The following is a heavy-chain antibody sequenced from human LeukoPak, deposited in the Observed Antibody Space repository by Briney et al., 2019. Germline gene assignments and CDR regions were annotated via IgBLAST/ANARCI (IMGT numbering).Heavy chain of an antibody. CDR1: GGSISSYY. CDR2: FYYSGST. CDR3: ARHSGGRDSSGEYWYFDL. D-gene: IGHD3-22*01. V-gene: IGHV4-59*08. Sequence: PSEPLSLTCTVSGGSISSYYWSWIPQPPGKGLEGIGYFYYSGSTNYNASLKSRVTISVDTSKNQFSLKLSSVTAADSAVYYCARHSGGRDSSGEYWYFDLWGRGTLVTVSS. J-gene: IGHJ2*01.